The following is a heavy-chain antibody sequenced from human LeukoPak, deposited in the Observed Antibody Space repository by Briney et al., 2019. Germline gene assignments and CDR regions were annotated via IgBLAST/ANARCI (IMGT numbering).Heavy chain of an antibody. CDR1: GYTFTSYY. J-gene: IGHJ6*02. V-gene: IGHV1-46*01. CDR3: ARDAPLGYCSSASCYMKRGYYYYGMDV. Sequence: ASAKVSCTAFGYTFTSYYMHWVRQAPGQGLEWMGIINPSGGSTSYAQKFQGRVTMTRDTSTSTVYMELSSLRSEDTAVYYCARDAPLGYCSSASCYMKRGYYYYGMDVWGQGTTVTVSS. CDR2: INPSGGST. D-gene: IGHD2-2*02.